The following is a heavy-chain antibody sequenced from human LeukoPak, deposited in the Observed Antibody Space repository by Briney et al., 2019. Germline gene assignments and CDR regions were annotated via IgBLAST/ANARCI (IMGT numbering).Heavy chain of an antibody. V-gene: IGHV3-15*01. Sequence: GGSLRLSCAASGFTFSYAWLSWIRQAPGKGLEWVGRIKSKTDGGTTDYAAPVKGRFTISRDDSKNTVYLQMNSLKAEDTALNYCTTCLGWLHDDYRRRGTLVTVSS. CDR2: IKSKTDGGTT. CDR1: GFTFSYAW. J-gene: IGHJ4*02. CDR3: TTCLGWLHDDY. D-gene: IGHD5-24*01.